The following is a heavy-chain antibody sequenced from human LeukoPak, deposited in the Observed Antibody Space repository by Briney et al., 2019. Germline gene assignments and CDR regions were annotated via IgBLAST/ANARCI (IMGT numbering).Heavy chain of an antibody. CDR1: GYTFTSYY. D-gene: IGHD5-24*01. CDR3: AIRDGYNFGHDY. CDR2: INPSGGST. J-gene: IGHJ4*02. Sequence: GASVKVSCEASGYTFTSYYMHWVRQAPGQGLEWMGIINPSGGSTSYAQKFQGRVTMTRDTSTSTVYMELSSLRSEDTAVYYCAIRDGYNFGHDYWGQGTLVTVSS. V-gene: IGHV1-46*01.